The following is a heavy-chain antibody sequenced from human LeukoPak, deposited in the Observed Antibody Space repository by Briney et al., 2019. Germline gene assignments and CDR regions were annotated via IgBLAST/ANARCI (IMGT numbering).Heavy chain of an antibody. D-gene: IGHD3-9*01. CDR3: ARESYYDILTGYYRDY. V-gene: IGHV1-2*02. J-gene: IGHJ4*02. Sequence: ASVKVSCKASGYTFTGYYMHWVRQAPRQGLEWMGWINPNSGGTNYAQKFQGRVTMTRDTSISTAYMELSRLRSDDTAVYYCARESYYDILTGYYRDYWGQGTLVTVSS. CDR1: GYTFTGYY. CDR2: INPNSGGT.